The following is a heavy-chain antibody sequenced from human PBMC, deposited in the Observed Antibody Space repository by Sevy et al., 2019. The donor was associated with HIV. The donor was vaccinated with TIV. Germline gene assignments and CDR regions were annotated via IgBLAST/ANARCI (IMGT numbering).Heavy chain of an antibody. CDR2: ISSSSSSYI. D-gene: IGHD2-2*01. Sequence: GGSLRLSCAASGFTFSSYSMNWVRQAPGKGLEWVSSISSSSSSYIYYADSVKGRFTISRDNAKNSLYLQMNSLRAEDTAVYYCARMGIVVVPAAGFDPWGQGTLVTVSS. J-gene: IGHJ5*02. CDR1: GFTFSSYS. V-gene: IGHV3-21*01. CDR3: ARMGIVVVPAAGFDP.